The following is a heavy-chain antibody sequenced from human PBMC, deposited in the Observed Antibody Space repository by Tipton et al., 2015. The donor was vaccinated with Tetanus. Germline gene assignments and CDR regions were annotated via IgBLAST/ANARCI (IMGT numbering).Heavy chain of an antibody. CDR1: GFTFRSYT. J-gene: IGHJ6*04. V-gene: IGHV3-23*01. CDR3: AKEALGVLDV. CDR2: VSGSRGAT. Sequence: SLRLSCAASGFTFRSYTMNWVRQAPGKGLEWVSAVSGSRGATYYADSVKGRFTVFRDNSKNTLFLQLNSPRAEDTAIYYCAKEALGVLDVWGKGTTVTVSS.